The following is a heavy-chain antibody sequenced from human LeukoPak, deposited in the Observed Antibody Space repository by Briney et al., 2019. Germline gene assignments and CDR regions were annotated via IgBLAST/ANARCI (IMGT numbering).Heavy chain of an antibody. CDR1: GFTFNSYW. Sequence: GGSLRLSCAASGFTFNSYWMTWVRQAPGRELEWVANIKQDGSEKHYVDSVKGRFTISRDNAKNSLYLQMNSLRDEDTAVYYCTRGGRSTSYYWYYWGQGTLVTVSS. D-gene: IGHD1-26*01. CDR3: TRGGRSTSYYWYY. CDR2: IKQDGSEK. V-gene: IGHV3-7*01. J-gene: IGHJ4*02.